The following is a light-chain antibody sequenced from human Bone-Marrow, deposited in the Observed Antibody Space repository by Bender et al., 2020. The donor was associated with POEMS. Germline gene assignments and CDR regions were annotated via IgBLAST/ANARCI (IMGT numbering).Light chain of an antibody. CDR2: SSH. CDR1: SSNIGAHA. Sequence: QSVLTQQPSASGTPGQRVTISCSGGSSNIGAHAVNWYQHLPGTAPKLLIYSSHRRPSEVPDRFAGSRSGTSASLAISGLQSEDEADYYCAVWDDSLNGWVFGGGTQLTV. V-gene: IGLV1-44*01. CDR3: AVWDDSLNGWV. J-gene: IGLJ3*02.